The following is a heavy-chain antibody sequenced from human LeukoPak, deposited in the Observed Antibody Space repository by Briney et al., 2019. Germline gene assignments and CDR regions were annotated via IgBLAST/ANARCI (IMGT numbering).Heavy chain of an antibody. V-gene: IGHV3-21*01. CDR2: ISSSSRYI. CDR3: ARDQAVTPRYYFDY. CDR1: GFTFSSYS. D-gene: IGHD4-17*01. Sequence: GGSLRLSCADSGFTFSSYSMNWVRQAPGKGLEWVSTISSSSRYIYYADSVKGRFTISRGNAKNSLYLQMNSLRAEDTAVYYCARDQAVTPRYYFDYWGQGTLVTVSS. J-gene: IGHJ4*02.